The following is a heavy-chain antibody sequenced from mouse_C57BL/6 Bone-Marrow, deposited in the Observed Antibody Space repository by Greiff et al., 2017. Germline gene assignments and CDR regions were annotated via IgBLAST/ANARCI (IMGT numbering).Heavy chain of an antibody. CDR2: IDPEDGET. D-gene: IGHD1-1*01. CDR1: GFNIKDYY. J-gene: IGHJ3*01. CDR3: APDYYGSSYYAY. V-gene: IGHV14-2*01. Sequence: EVQLQQSGAELVKPGASVKLSCTASGFNIKDYYMHWVKQRTEQGLEWIGRIDPEDGETTYAPKFQGKATITADTSSNTAYLQHISLTSEDTAVYYCAPDYYGSSYYAYWGQGTLVTVSA.